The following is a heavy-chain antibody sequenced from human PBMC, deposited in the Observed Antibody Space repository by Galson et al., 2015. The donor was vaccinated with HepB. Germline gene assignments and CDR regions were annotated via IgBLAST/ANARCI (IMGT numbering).Heavy chain of an antibody. CDR1: GFTFNTYT. Sequence: SLRLSCAASGFTFNTYTMNWVRQAPGKGLEWVSAISSSDSYIYYADSVRGRFTISRDNAKNSLYLQMNSLRAEDTAVYYCVRVRRNYHMDVWGKGTTVTVSS. CDR3: VRVRRNYHMDV. D-gene: IGHD1-1*01. J-gene: IGHJ6*03. V-gene: IGHV3-21*01. CDR2: ISSSDSYI.